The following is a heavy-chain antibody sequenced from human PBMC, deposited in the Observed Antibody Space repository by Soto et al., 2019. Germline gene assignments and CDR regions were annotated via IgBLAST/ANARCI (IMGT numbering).Heavy chain of an antibody. Sequence: GGSLRLSCAASGFTFSSYAMSWVRQAPGKGLEWVSAISGSGGSTYYADSVKGRFTISRDNSKNTLYLQMSSLRAEDTAVYYCAKDPGYSSSLSRFDPWGQGTLVTVSS. CDR2: ISGSGGST. J-gene: IGHJ5*02. D-gene: IGHD6-6*01. CDR1: GFTFSSYA. V-gene: IGHV3-23*01. CDR3: AKDPGYSSSLSRFDP.